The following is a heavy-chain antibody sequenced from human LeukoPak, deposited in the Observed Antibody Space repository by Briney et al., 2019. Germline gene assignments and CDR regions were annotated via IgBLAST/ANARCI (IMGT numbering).Heavy chain of an antibody. CDR3: ARDPVHCSGGTCYSFAY. D-gene: IGHD2-15*01. J-gene: IGHJ4*02. CDR2: IYTSGST. Sequence: PSETLSLTCTVSGGSISSDYWSCIRQPAGKGLEWIGRIYTSGSTNYNPSLKSRVTISVDKSKNQFSLKLSSVTAADTAVYYCARDPVHCSGGTCYSFAYWGQGTLVTVSS. CDR1: GGSISSDY. V-gene: IGHV4-4*07.